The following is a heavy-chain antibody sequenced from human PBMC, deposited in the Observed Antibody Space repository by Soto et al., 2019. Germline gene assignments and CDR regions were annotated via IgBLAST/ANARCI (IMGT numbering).Heavy chain of an antibody. CDR2: FNAGNGNT. D-gene: IGHD2-2*01. CDR1: GYTFTTYS. V-gene: IGHV1-3*01. CDR3: ARAACSSTSCYNYYAYGMDV. Sequence: QVQLVQSGPEMKKPGASVKLSCKASGYTFTTYSMHWVRQAPGQSLEWMGGFNAGNGNTEHSQKFQGRVTITRDTSASTAYLELGSLRSEDTAVYYCARAACSSTSCYNYYAYGMDVWGQGTAVTVS. J-gene: IGHJ6*02.